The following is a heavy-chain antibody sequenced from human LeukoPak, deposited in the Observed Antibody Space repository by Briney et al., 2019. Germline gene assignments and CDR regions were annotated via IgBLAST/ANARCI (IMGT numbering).Heavy chain of an antibody. Sequence: GASVKVSCKASGYTFTNYGVSWVRQAPGQGLEWMGWISGYNGYTNYAQKFQFRVTMTTDTSTSTAYMELRSLTSDDTAVYYCARWYSDYMWGTDRYDYFDYWGQGTLVTVSS. D-gene: IGHD3-16*02. CDR2: ISGYNGYT. CDR3: ARWYSDYMWGTDRYDYFDY. V-gene: IGHV1-18*01. CDR1: GYTFTNYG. J-gene: IGHJ4*02.